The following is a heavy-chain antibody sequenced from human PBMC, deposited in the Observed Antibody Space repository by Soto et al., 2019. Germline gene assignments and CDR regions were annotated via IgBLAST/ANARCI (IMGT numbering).Heavy chain of an antibody. Sequence: QVQLVESGGGVGQPGRSLRLSCAGSGFTFSRYAMHWVRQAPAKGLEWVAVASTDGSNKYYADSVKGRFTISRDNSKNTLYRQMDSLRAEDTSVYYCARDFRAGGIGEFDPWGQGTLVTVSS. V-gene: IGHV3-30-3*01. CDR1: GFTFSRYA. CDR3: ARDFRAGGIGEFDP. CDR2: ASTDGSNK. D-gene: IGHD3-10*01. J-gene: IGHJ5*02.